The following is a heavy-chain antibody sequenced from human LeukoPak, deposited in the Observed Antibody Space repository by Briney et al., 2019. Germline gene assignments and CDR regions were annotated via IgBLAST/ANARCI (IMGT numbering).Heavy chain of an antibody. CDR2: ISSSSSTK. D-gene: IGHD1-26*01. V-gene: IGHV3-48*02. CDR3: ARGGPGTYCDRPVDY. J-gene: IGHJ4*01. Sequence: GGSLRLSCAASGFTFNTYSMNWVRQAPGKGLEWVSYISSSSSTKYYADSVKGRFTISRDNAKNSLYLQMNSLRDDDTAVYYCARGGPGTYCDRPVDYWGQGTLVTVSS. CDR1: GFTFNTYS.